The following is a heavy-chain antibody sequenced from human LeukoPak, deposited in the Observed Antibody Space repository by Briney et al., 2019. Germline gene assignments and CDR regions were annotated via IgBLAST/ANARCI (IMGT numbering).Heavy chain of an antibody. CDR3: AVYDFWSGYVY. D-gene: IGHD3-3*01. V-gene: IGHV4-4*09. Sequence: TSETLSLTCTVSGGSISSYYWSWIRQPPGKGLEWIGYIYTSGSTNYNPSLKSRVTISVDTSKNQFSLKLSSVTAADTAVYYCAVYDFWSGYVYWGQGTLATVPS. J-gene: IGHJ4*02. CDR2: IYTSGST. CDR1: GGSISSYY.